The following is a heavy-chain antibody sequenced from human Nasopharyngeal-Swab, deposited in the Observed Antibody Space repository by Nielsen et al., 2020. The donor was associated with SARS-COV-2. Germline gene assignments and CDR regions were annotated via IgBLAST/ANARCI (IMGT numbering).Heavy chain of an antibody. CDR3: ATSSGYIVVVPAAIRRSYGMDV. V-gene: IGHV1-69*04. Sequence: SSVKVSCKASGCTFSRYAISWVRQAPGQGLEWMGRIIPILGIANYAQKFQGRVTITADKSTSTAYMELSSLRSEDTAVYYCATSSGYIVVVPAAIRRSYGMDVWGQGTPVTVSS. CDR2: IIPILGIA. J-gene: IGHJ6*02. D-gene: IGHD2-2*01. CDR1: GCTFSRYA.